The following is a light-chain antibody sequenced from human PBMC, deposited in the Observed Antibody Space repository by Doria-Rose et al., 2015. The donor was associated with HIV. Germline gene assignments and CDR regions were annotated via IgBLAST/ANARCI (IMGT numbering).Light chain of an antibody. Sequence: TQSPESLGMSLGERATLNRKSNQSLLYTSKNYLAWYQQKPGQPPKLLIYWASTRQSVVPARFSGSGSGTDFTLTISSLEAEDAAVYYCQQYYDTPSFGPGTTVDIK. CDR3: QQYYDTPS. CDR1: QSLLYTSKNY. V-gene: IGKV4-1*01. J-gene: IGKJ3*01. CDR2: WAS.